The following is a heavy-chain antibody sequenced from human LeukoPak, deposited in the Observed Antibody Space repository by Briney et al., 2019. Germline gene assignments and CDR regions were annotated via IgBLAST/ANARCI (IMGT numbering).Heavy chain of an antibody. CDR3: ARGSWAAGDAFDI. Sequence: GASVKVPCKASGYTFTSYDINWVRQATGQGLEWMGWMNPNSGNTGYAQKFQGRVTMTRNTSISTAYMELSSLRSEDTAVYYCARGSWAAGDAFDIWGQGTMVTVSS. D-gene: IGHD6-25*01. CDR2: MNPNSGNT. V-gene: IGHV1-8*01. CDR1: GYTFTSYD. J-gene: IGHJ3*02.